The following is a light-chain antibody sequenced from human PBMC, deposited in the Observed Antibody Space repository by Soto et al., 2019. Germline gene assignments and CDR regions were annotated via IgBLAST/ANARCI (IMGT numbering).Light chain of an antibody. Sequence: DIQMTQSPSSLSASVGDRVTITCRASQGISDYLAWYQQKPGKVPKLLIYGASTLQSGVPSRFSGSGSGTDFSLTISSLQPEDVATYYCQKYNSAPKTFGQGTKVEIK. CDR1: QGISDY. J-gene: IGKJ1*01. CDR3: QKYNSAPKT. V-gene: IGKV1-27*01. CDR2: GAS.